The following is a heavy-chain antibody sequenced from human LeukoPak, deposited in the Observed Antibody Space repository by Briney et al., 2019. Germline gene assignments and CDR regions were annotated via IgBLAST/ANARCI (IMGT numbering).Heavy chain of an antibody. V-gene: IGHV4-30-4*08. CDR3: ARDSSGYSLGY. CDR1: GDSIRGSSLY. J-gene: IGHJ4*02. CDR2: IYYSGST. Sequence: SETLSLTCTVSGDSIRGSSLYWGWIRQPPGKGLEWIGYIYYSGSTYYNPSLKSRVTISVDTSKNQFSLKLSSVTAADTAVYYCARDSSGYSLGYWGQGTLVTVSS. D-gene: IGHD3-22*01.